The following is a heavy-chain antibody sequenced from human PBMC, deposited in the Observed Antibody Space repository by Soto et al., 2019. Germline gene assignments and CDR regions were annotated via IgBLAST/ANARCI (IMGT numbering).Heavy chain of an antibody. J-gene: IGHJ4*02. D-gene: IGHD1-1*01. Sequence: PSETLSLTCTVSGGTISSWYWSWIRQPPGKGLEWIGYIYYSGSTNCNPSLKSRVTISVDTSKNQFSLKLSSVSAADTAVYYCTRGPPGDKVDYWGQGTLVNVS. CDR3: TRGPPGDKVDY. CDR2: IYYSGST. CDR1: GGTISSWY. V-gene: IGHV4-59*08.